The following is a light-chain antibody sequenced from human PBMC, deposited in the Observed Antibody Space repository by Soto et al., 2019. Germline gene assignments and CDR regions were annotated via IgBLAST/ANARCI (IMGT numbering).Light chain of an antibody. CDR2: AGS. CDR3: CSYGGAPTYV. J-gene: IGLJ1*01. V-gene: IGLV2-23*01. CDR1: ISDVGSSGP. Sequence: QSALTQPAAVSGSPGQSITISCSGSISDVGSSGPVSWYQHHPGQVPKLIIYAGSRRPSGVSSRFSGSKTGNTASLTITGLQAEDEGNYYYCSYGGAPTYVFATRTNVT.